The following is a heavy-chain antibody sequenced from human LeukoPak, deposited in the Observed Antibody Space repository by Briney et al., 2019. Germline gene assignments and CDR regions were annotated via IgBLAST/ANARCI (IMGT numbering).Heavy chain of an antibody. CDR1: GYTFTSYG. V-gene: IGHV1-2*02. D-gene: IGHD1-14*01. CDR3: ARGPSRNLPFDP. CDR2: MNPNSGGT. J-gene: IGHJ5*02. Sequence: ASVKVSCKASGYTFTSYGINWVRQATGQGLEWMGWMNPNSGGTNYAQKFQGRVTMTRDTSISTAYMELSRLRSDDTAVYYCARGPSRNLPFDPWGQGTLVTVSS.